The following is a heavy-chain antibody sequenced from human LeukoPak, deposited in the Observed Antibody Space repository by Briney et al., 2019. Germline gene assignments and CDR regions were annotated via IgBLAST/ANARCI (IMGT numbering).Heavy chain of an antibody. Sequence: GGSLRLSCAASGFTVSSNYMSWVRQAPGKGLEWVSVIYSGGSTYYADSVKGRFTISRDNSKNTLYLQMNSLRAEDTAVYYCASDSSGDALDIWGQGTVVTVSS. CDR2: IYSGGST. CDR3: ASDSSGDALDI. V-gene: IGHV3-53*01. CDR1: GFTVSSNY. J-gene: IGHJ3*02.